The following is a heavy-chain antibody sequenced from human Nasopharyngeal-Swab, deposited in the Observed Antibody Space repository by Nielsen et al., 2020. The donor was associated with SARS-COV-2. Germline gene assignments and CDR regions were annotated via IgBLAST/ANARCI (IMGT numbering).Heavy chain of an antibody. V-gene: IGHV4-34*01. CDR2: INHSGST. CDR3: ARGYGGLYYYYMDV. D-gene: IGHD4-23*01. Sequence: RQAPGKGLEWIGEINHSGSTNYNPSLKSRVTISVDTSKNQFSLKLSSVTAADTAVYYCARGYGGLYYYYMDVWGKGTTVTVSS. J-gene: IGHJ6*03.